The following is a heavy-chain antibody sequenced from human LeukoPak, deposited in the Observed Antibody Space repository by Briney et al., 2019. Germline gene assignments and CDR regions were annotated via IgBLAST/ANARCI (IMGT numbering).Heavy chain of an antibody. CDR1: GFSFSNAW. CDR3: AKARRYSGSYLDY. Sequence: GGSLRLSCAASGFSFSNAWMNWVRQAPGKGLEWVGRILSKTDGGTTDYAAPVKGRFTISRDNSKNTLYLQMNSLRAEDTAVYYCAKARRYSGSYLDYWGQGTLVTVSS. D-gene: IGHD1-26*01. CDR2: ILSKTDGGTT. J-gene: IGHJ4*02. V-gene: IGHV3-15*07.